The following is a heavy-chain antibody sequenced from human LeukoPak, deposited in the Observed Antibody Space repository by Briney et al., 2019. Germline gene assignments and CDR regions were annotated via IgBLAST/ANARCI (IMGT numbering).Heavy chain of an antibody. CDR3: ARVLQSYYHYMDV. J-gene: IGHJ6*03. Sequence: ASVKVSCKSSGGTFSSYAISWVRRAPGQGLKWMGGVIPIFGTASYAQKFQGRGTVTADESTSTAHIDLGVLRSEDTAVYYCARVLQSYYHYMDVWGKGTTVTVSS. CDR2: VIPIFGTA. CDR1: GGTFSSYA. D-gene: IGHD4-11*01. V-gene: IGHV1-69*13.